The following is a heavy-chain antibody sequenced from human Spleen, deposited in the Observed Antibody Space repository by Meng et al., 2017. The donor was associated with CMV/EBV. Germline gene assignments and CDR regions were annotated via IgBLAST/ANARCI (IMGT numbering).Heavy chain of an antibody. J-gene: IGHJ4*02. CDR1: GYIFTSYY. CDR3: ARVSGWAYTGTFDY. CDR2: INPSGDST. V-gene: IGHV1-46*01. Sequence: KASGYIFTSYYLHWVRQAPGQGLEWMGIINPSGDSTTYAQKFQGRVTMTRDTSTSTVYMELSSLRSEDTALYYCARVSGWAYTGTFDYWGQGTLVTVSS. D-gene: IGHD6-19*01.